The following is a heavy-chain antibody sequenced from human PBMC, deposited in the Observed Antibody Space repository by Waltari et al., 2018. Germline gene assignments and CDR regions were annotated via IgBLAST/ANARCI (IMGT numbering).Heavy chain of an antibody. D-gene: IGHD3-10*01. Sequence: QVQLVQSGAEVKKPGASVKVSCKASGYTFTGYYMHWVRQAPGQGLEWMGRINPNSGGTNYAQKFQGRVTRTRDTSISTAYMELSRLRSDDTAVYYCAGDSPFHYYGSGSYPDYWGQGTLVTVSS. J-gene: IGHJ4*02. CDR3: AGDSPFHYYGSGSYPDY. V-gene: IGHV1-2*06. CDR1: GYTFTGYY. CDR2: INPNSGGT.